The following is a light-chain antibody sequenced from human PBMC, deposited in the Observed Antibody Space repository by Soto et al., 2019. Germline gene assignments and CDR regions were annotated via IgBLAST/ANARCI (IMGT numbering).Light chain of an antibody. J-gene: IGKJ5*01. Sequence: DMQMTQSPSTLSASVGDRVTITCRASQNIVRWLAWYQQKSGKAPKLLIYDASSLESGVPSRFSGSGSGTEFTLTISSLQPDDFATYYCQQYNSYSITFGQGTRLEIK. CDR2: DAS. V-gene: IGKV1-5*01. CDR1: QNIVRW. CDR3: QQYNSYSIT.